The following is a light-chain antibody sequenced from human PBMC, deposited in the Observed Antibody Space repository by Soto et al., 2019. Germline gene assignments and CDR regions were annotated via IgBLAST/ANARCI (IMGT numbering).Light chain of an antibody. J-gene: IGKJ1*01. CDR2: KAS. V-gene: IGKV1-5*03. Sequence: IQMTHSPSTLSASVGDRVTITCRASQTISTWLAWHQQKPGRAPKLLISKASTLESGVPSRFSGSGSGTDFTLTISGLQPDDFAIYYCQQYNSYRAFGQGTKVDIK. CDR1: QTISTW. CDR3: QQYNSYRA.